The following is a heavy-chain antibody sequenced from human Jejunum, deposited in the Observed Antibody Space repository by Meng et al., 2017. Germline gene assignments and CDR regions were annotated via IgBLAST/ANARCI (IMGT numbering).Heavy chain of an antibody. J-gene: IGHJ4*02. V-gene: IGHV4-39*07. D-gene: IGHD3-22*01. CDR3: VRNYFDSSDYLYFFDY. CDR2: IYYTGVT. Sequence: SETLSLTCTVAGASIGSGHYYWGWVRQPPVKGLEWIGGIYYTGVTHYNRSLRTRVTMSIDKSESHFSLNLPSVTAADPAVYFCVRNYFDSSDYLYFFDYWGQGMLVTVSS. CDR1: GASIGSGHYY.